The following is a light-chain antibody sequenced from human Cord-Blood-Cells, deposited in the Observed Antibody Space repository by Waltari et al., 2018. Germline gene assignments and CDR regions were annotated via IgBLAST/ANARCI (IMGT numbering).Light chain of an antibody. V-gene: IGLV2-14*01. CDR3: SSYTSSSTYV. J-gene: IGLJ1*01. CDR1: SGDAGGYNN. CDR2: EVS. Sequence: QTALTQPASVYGPPRQSITIACPVTSGDAGGYNNAPWYQQHPGKAPKLMIYEVSNRPSGVSNRFSGSKSGNTASLTISGLQAEDEADYYCSSYTSSSTYVFGTGTKVTVL.